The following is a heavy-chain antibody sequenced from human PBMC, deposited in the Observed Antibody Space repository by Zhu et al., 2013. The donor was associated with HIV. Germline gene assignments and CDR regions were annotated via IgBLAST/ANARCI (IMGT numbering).Heavy chain of an antibody. V-gene: IGHV1-2*02. CDR2: INPNSGDT. CDR3: ARGEVXVAATLDYVDN. CDR1: GYTYTGYH. Sequence: QVQLVQSGAEVKKPGASVRVSCKASGYTYTGYHMHWVRQAPGQGLEWMGWINPNSGDTKYAQKFQGRVTMTTDTSISTAYMQLSSLRSDDTAVYYCARGEVXVAATLDYVDNWGQGPWSPSPQ. D-gene: IGHD2-15*01. J-gene: IGHJ4*02.